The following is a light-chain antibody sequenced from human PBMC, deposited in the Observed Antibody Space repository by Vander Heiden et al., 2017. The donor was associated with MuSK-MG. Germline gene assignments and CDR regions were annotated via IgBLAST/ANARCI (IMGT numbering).Light chain of an antibody. CDR2: DFS. V-gene: IGLV2-14*03. Sequence: ALFHPASLSGSPGQSITISCTGTNSNVDAVNDVSWEQQHPGKAPKLVMFDFSDRPTGVSSRFSASRSGNTASLTIAGLQTEDEADYYCSSYTRSRLLVFGRGTKLTVL. CDR3: SSYTRSRLLV. CDR1: NSNVDAVND. J-gene: IGLJ3*02.